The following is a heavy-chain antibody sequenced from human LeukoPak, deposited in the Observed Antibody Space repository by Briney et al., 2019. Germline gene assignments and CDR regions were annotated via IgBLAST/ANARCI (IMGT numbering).Heavy chain of an antibody. CDR3: ANCSSSWYVFDY. CDR2: IYYSGST. CDR1: GGSISSYY. V-gene: IGHV4-59*01. D-gene: IGHD6-13*01. Sequence: SETLSLTCTVSGGSISSYYWSWIRQPPGKGLEWIGYIYYSGSTNYNPSLKSRVTISVDTSKNQFSLKLSSVTAADTAVYYCANCSSSWYVFDYWGQGTLVTVSS. J-gene: IGHJ4*02.